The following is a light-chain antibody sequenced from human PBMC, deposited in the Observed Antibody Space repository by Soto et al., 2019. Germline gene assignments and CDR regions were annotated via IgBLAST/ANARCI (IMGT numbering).Light chain of an antibody. CDR2: DAS. J-gene: IGKJ4*01. CDR1: QSVRSNY. V-gene: IGKV3-20*01. Sequence: EIVLTQSPGTLSLSPGERATLSCRASQSVRSNYLAWYQQKPGQAPRFLIYDASTRATGIPDRFSGSGSGTDFTLTLSRLEPEDFAVYYCQQYGSSPLTFGGGTKVEIK. CDR3: QQYGSSPLT.